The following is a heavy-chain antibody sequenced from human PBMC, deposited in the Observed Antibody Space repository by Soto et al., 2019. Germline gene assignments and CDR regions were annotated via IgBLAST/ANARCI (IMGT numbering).Heavy chain of an antibody. J-gene: IGHJ6*02. V-gene: IGHV3-21*01. CDR1: GFTFSNFS. D-gene: IGHD2-2*02. CDR3: AREYTAWPLAYGLDV. Sequence: GGSLRLSCAGSGFTFSNFSINWVRQAPGKGLEWVSSISSRSDIYYADSLKGRFTISRDNAKNSVSLQMNSLRAEDTAVYYCAREYTAWPLAYGLDVWGQGTTVTVSS. CDR2: ISSRSDI.